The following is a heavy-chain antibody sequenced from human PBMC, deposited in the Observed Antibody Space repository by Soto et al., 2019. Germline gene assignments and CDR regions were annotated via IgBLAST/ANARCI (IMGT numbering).Heavy chain of an antibody. J-gene: IGHJ3*02. V-gene: IGHV5-51*01. Sequence: GESLKISCKGSGYSFTSYWIGWVRQMPGKGLEWMGIIYPGDSDTRYSPSFQGQVTISADKSISTAYLQWSSLTAADPAMYYGARQKPGAGEDACDSWGQGTMVTVSS. CDR1: GYSFTSYW. D-gene: IGHD6-19*01. CDR2: IYPGDSDT. CDR3: ARQKPGAGEDACDS.